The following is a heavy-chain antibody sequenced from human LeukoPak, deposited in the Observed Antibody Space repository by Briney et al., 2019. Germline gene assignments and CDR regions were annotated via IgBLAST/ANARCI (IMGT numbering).Heavy chain of an antibody. V-gene: IGHV4-59*01. CDR2: IYSGGST. D-gene: IGHD3-10*01. CDR3: ATNRGGGRDVLDI. CDR1: GASMTTKW. Sequence: SETLSLTCTVSGASMTTKWWTWVRQPPGKGLEYIGYIYSGGSTNYNPTLKSRVTMSLDTSKNQFSLKMTSVTAADTGMYYCATNRGGGRDVLDIWGQGTMVTVSA. J-gene: IGHJ3*02.